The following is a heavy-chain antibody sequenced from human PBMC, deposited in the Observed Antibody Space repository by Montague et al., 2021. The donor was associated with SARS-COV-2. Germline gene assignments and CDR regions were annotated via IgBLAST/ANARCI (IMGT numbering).Heavy chain of an antibody. J-gene: IGHJ2*01. V-gene: IGHV4-4*07. CDR2: IYTGGHV. Sequence: SETLSLTCSVSGDSINRYYWSWIRQSDGKGLEWIGRIYTGGHVNXNPALQSRVSMSVDTSKSQVSLNVTSVTAADTAVYYCARAIWHLDVWGRGILVTVSS. CDR1: GDSINRYY. CDR3: ARAIWHLDV.